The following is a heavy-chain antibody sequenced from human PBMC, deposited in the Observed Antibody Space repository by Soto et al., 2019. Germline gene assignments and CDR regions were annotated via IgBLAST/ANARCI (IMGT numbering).Heavy chain of an antibody. Sequence: GGSLRLSCAASGFTFSSYGMHWVRQAPGKGLEWVAVIWYDGSNKYYADSVKGRFTISRDNSKNTLYLQMNSLRAEDTAVYYCAREPSIAVAGKRTPFPDYWGQGTLVTVSS. D-gene: IGHD6-19*01. J-gene: IGHJ4*02. V-gene: IGHV3-33*01. CDR3: AREPSIAVAGKRTPFPDY. CDR2: IWYDGSNK. CDR1: GFTFSSYG.